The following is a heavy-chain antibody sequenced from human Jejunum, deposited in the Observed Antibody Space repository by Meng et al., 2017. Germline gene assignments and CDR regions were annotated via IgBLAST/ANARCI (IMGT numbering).Heavy chain of an antibody. CDR1: GFIFSDYA. D-gene: IGHD7-27*01. Sequence: VESGGGLVQPGGSLRLSCTASGFIFSDYAMSWVRQAPGKGLEWVGRIKSNKDGETADYAAPVKGRFTISRDDSKNTLYLQMSSLKTEDTAVYYCTTIYWGYWGQGTLVTVSS. J-gene: IGHJ4*02. CDR3: TTIYWGY. CDR2: IKSNKDGETA. V-gene: IGHV3-15*01.